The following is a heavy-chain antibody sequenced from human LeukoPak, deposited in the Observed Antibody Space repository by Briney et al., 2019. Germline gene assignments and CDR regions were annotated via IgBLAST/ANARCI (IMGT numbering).Heavy chain of an antibody. D-gene: IGHD4-17*01. CDR3: ARTDDGDYTTFDY. CDR2: IWYDGSNK. Sequence: GGSLRLSCAASGFTFSSYGMHWVRQAPGKGLEWVAVIWYDGSNKYYADSVKGRFTISRDNSKNTLYLQMNSLRAEDTAVYYCARTDDGDYTTFDYWGQGTLVTVPS. V-gene: IGHV3-33*01. J-gene: IGHJ4*02. CDR1: GFTFSSYG.